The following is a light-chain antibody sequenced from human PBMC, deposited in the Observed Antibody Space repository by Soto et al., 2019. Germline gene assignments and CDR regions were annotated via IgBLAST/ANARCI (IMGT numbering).Light chain of an antibody. CDR3: TSYTNSKAYIL. V-gene: IGLV2-14*01. CDR1: RTDIGGYNY. J-gene: IGLJ2*01. CDR2: EVT. Sequence: QSALTQPAPVSGSLGQSITISCTGTRTDIGGYNYVSWYQQYPGKAPKLVICEVTSRPSGISDRFSGSKSGNTASLTISGLQAEDEADYFCTSYTNSKAYILFGGGTKVTVL.